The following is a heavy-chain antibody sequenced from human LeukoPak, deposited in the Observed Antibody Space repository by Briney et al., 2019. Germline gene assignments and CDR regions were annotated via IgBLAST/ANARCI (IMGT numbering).Heavy chain of an antibody. CDR1: GFTFSSYG. CDR2: LSHDGNNE. CDR3: AKDNYYGSSAVIDY. D-gene: IGHD3-22*01. V-gene: IGHV3-30*18. J-gene: IGHJ4*02. Sequence: PGGSLRLSCAASGFTFSSYGMHWVRLAPGKGLEWVAALSHDGNNEFYADSVKGRFTISRDNSKNTLYLQMNSLRAGDTAAFYCAKDNYYGSSAVIDYWGQGTLVTVSS.